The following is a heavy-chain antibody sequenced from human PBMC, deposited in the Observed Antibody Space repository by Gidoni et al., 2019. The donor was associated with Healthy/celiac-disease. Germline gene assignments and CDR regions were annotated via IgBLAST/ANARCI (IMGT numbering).Heavy chain of an antibody. CDR2: ISYDGSNK. Sequence: QVQLVESGGGVVQPGRSLRTSCAASGFTFSSYAMHWVRQAPGKGLEWVAVISYDGSNKYYADSVKGRFTISRDNSKNTLYLQMNSLRAEDTAVYYCAREMAYYDILTGDGMDVWGQGTTVTVSS. D-gene: IGHD3-9*01. J-gene: IGHJ6*02. CDR1: GFTFSSYA. V-gene: IGHV3-30*01. CDR3: AREMAYYDILTGDGMDV.